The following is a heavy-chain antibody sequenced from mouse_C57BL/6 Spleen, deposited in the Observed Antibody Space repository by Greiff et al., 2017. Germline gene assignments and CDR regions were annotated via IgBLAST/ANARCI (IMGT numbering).Heavy chain of an antibody. CDR3: ARGDDYDRCFAY. CDR2: INPYNGDT. J-gene: IGHJ3*01. CDR1: GYSFTGYF. Sequence: EVKLQESGPELVKPGDSVKISCKASGYSFTGYFMNWVMQSHGKSLEWIGRINPYNGDTFYNQKFKGKATLTVDKSSSTAHMELRSLTSEDSAVYYCARGDDYDRCFAYWGQGTLVTVSA. D-gene: IGHD2-4*01. V-gene: IGHV1-20*01.